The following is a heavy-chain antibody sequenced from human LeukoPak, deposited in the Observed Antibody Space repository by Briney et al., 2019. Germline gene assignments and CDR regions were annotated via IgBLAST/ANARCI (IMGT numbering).Heavy chain of an antibody. CDR2: ISSSSSYI. CDR1: GCTFSSYS. Sequence: PGGSLRLSCAASGCTFSSYSMNWVRQAPGKGLEWVSSISSSSSYIYYADSVKGRFTISRDNAKNSLYLQINSLRAEDTAVYYCARDLKRRVYYDSSGSDDAFDIWGQGTMVTVSS. D-gene: IGHD3-22*01. V-gene: IGHV3-21*01. J-gene: IGHJ3*02. CDR3: ARDLKRRVYYDSSGSDDAFDI.